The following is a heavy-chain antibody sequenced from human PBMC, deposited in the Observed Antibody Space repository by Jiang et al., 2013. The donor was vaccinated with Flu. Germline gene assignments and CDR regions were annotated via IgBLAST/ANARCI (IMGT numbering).Heavy chain of an antibody. CDR3: AAADSYYDFWSDAFDI. D-gene: IGHD3-3*01. V-gene: IGHV1-58*01. CDR2: IVVGSGNT. Sequence: RQARGQRLEWIGWIVVGSGNTNYAQKFQERVTITRDMSTSTAYMELSSLRSEDTAVYYCAAADSYYDFWSDAFDIWGQGTMVTVSS. J-gene: IGHJ3*02.